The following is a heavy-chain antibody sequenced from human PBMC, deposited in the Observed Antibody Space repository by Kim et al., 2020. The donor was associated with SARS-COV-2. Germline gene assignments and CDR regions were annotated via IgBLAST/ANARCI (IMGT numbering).Heavy chain of an antibody. CDR3: ARVEWNYAGVYYYYGMDV. Sequence: SETLSLTCTVSGGSISSYYWSWIRQPPGKGLEWIGYIYYSGSTNYNPSLKSRVTISVDTSKNQFSLKLSSVTAADTAVYYCARVEWNYAGVYYYYGMDVWGQGTTVTVSS. J-gene: IGHJ6*02. D-gene: IGHD1-7*01. CDR2: IYYSGST. V-gene: IGHV4-59*01. CDR1: GGSISSYY.